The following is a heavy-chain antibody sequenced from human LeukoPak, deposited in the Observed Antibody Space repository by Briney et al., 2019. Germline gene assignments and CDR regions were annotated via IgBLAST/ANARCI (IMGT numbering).Heavy chain of an antibody. CDR3: ARAKRNGFDI. V-gene: IGHV3-23*01. CDR2: ISGSGGST. J-gene: IGHJ3*02. CDR1: GFMFNSYA. Sequence: GGSLRLSCVVSGFMFNSYAMSWVRQAPGKGLEWVSSISGSGGSTYYADSVKGRFTISGDNSKNSLYLQMNSLRAEDTAVYYCARAKRNGFDIWGQGTMVTVSS.